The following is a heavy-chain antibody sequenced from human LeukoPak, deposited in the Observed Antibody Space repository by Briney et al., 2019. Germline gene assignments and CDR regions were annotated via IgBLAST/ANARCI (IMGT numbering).Heavy chain of an antibody. J-gene: IGHJ4*02. CDR1: GFTFIISA. D-gene: IGHD3-22*01. CDR2: IVVGSGNT. V-gene: IGHV1-58*01. CDR3: AADPSYSSGYRYYFDY. Sequence: ASVNVSFKTSGFTFIISAVQWVRQARGQRVEWIGWIVVGSGNTNYAQKFQERVTITRDMSTSTAYMELSSLRSEDTAVYYCAADPSYSSGYRYYFDYWGQGTLVTVSS.